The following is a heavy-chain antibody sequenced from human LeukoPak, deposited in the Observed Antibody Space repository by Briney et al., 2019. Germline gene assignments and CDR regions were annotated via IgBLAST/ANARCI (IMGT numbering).Heavy chain of an antibody. CDR3: ARAGLNGDVDY. CDR1: GGSFCGFY. V-gene: IGHV4-34*01. J-gene: IGHJ4*02. D-gene: IGHD4-17*01. CDR2: INHSGST. Sequence: SETLSLTCAVYGGSFCGFYWSWLRQPPGKGLEWIGEINHSGSTNYNPSLKRRVTISVDTSKNQYSLKLSPVTAADTAVYYCARAGLNGDVDYWGQGTLVTVSS.